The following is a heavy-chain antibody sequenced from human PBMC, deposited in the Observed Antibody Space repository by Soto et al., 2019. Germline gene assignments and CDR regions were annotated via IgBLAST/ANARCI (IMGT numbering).Heavy chain of an antibody. CDR3: ARSRRGGSYLWFDP. CDR2: IYPDDSDT. Sequence: GESLKISCXGSENTFSSYWIAWVRQLPGKGLECMGIIYPDDSDTRYSPSFQGQVTISVDKSVTTAYLQWSSLKASDTAMYYCARSRRGGSYLWFDPWGQGTQVTVSS. D-gene: IGHD1-26*01. J-gene: IGHJ5*02. V-gene: IGHV5-51*01. CDR1: ENTFSSYW.